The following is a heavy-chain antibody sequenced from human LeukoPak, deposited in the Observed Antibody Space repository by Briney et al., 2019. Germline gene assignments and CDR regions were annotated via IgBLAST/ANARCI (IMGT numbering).Heavy chain of an antibody. J-gene: IGHJ5*02. V-gene: IGHV4-59*08. CDR3: AGSYSSSPAGT. CDR1: GGSISSYY. CDR2: IYYSGST. Sequence: SETLSLTCTVSGGSISSYYWSWIRQPPGKGLEWIGYIYYSGSTNYSPSLKSRVTISVDTSKNQFSLKLSSVTAADTAVYYCAGSYSSSPAGTWGQGTLVTVSS. D-gene: IGHD6-6*01.